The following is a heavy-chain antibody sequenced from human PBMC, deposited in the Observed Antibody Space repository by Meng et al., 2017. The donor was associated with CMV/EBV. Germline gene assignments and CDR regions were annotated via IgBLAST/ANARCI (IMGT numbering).Heavy chain of an antibody. J-gene: IGHJ4*02. Sequence: QGQVKHGGAGLLKPSETLTLTFAVYGGSFSGYYWSWIRQPPGKGLEWIGEINHSGSTNYNPSLKSRVTISVDTSKNQFSLKLSSVTAADTAVYYCARVWDSGWDYRGQGTLVTVSS. D-gene: IGHD3-22*01. CDR1: GGSFSGYY. V-gene: IGHV4-34*01. CDR3: ARVWDSGWDY. CDR2: INHSGST.